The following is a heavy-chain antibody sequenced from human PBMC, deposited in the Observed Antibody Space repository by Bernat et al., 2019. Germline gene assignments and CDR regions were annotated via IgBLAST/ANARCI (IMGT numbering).Heavy chain of an antibody. CDR3: ARDSDYYGSGRLGWFDP. CDR2: IYSGGET. J-gene: IGHJ5*02. CDR1: GFTVSSNF. Sequence: EVQLVESGGALVQPGGSLRLSCAVSGFTVSSNFMSWVRQAPGKGLEWVSVIYSGGETSYADSVKGRFTISRDNSENTLYLQMSSLRAEDTAVYYCARDSDYYGSGRLGWFDPWGQGALVIVSS. V-gene: IGHV3-66*01. D-gene: IGHD3-10*01.